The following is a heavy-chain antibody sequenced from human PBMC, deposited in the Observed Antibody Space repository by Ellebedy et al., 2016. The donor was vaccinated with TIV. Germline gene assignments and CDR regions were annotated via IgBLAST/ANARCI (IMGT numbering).Heavy chain of an antibody. CDR1: GGSISSYY. D-gene: IGHD3-10*01. CDR3: ASANPNRGVIDY. V-gene: IGHV4-59*01. Sequence: SETLSLTXTVSGGSISSYYWSWIRQPPGKGLEWIGYIYYSGSTNYNPSLKSRVTISVDTSKNQFSLKLSSVTAADTAVYYCASANPNRGVIDYWGQGTLVTVSS. J-gene: IGHJ4*02. CDR2: IYYSGST.